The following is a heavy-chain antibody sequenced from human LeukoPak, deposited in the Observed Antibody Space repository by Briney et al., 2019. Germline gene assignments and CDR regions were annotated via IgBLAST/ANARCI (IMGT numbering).Heavy chain of an antibody. CDR3: ARERTPKHYYGSGTYDRYFDH. CDR2: ISSSGSTK. V-gene: IGHV3-48*04. Sequence: GGSLRLSCAASGFTFSSYSMNWVRQAPGKGLEWVSFISSSGSTKYYADSVKGRFTISRDTTQNSLYLRMNSLRAEDTALYYCARERTPKHYYGSGTYDRYFDHWGQGTLVTVSS. CDR1: GFTFSSYS. D-gene: IGHD3-10*01. J-gene: IGHJ4*02.